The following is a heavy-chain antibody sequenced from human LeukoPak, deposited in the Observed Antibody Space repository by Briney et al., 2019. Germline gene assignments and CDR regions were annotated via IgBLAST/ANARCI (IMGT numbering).Heavy chain of an antibody. D-gene: IGHD3-3*01. V-gene: IGHV3-74*01. J-gene: IGHJ4*02. CDR1: GFTFSNYW. CDR2: INTGGSST. CDR3: ARHPTYYDFWSGPDY. Sequence: GGSLRLSCAASGFTFSNYWMHWVRHAPGKGLVWVSRINTGGSSTNYADSVKGRFTISRDNAKNTLYLQMNSLRAEDTAVYYCARHPTYYDFWSGPDYWGQGTLVTVSS.